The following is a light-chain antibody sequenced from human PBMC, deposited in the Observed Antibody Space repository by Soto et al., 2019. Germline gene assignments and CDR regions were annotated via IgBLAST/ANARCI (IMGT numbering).Light chain of an antibody. CDR2: GAS. Sequence: DIQLTQSPFFLSASVGYRVTISCRSSQAIYSYLAWYQQKPGKAPKLLIFGASKLQSGVPSRFSGSGSGTEFTLTISSLQHEDFATYYCQQLNSHPRTFGQGTKVDIK. CDR3: QQLNSHPRT. V-gene: IGKV1-9*01. J-gene: IGKJ2*01. CDR1: QAIYSY.